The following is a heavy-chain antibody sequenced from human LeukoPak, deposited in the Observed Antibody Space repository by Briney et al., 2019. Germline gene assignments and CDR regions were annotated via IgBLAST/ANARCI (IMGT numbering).Heavy chain of an antibody. CDR1: GFSFSSYA. V-gene: IGHV3-23*01. Sequence: GGSLRLSCAASGFSFSSYAMSWIRQAPGKGLEWVSAITDSGTSTYYAASVKSRFTISRENSKNALYLQMNSRGAEDTAVYYCAKGENNFEYWGQGTLVTVSS. CDR2: ITDSGTST. CDR3: AKGENNFEY. J-gene: IGHJ4*02.